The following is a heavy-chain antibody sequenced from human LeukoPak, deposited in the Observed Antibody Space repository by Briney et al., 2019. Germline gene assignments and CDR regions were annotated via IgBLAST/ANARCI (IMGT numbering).Heavy chain of an antibody. CDR3: ARGGAAAGMDYYYYMDV. V-gene: IGHV1-8*01. CDR1: GYTFTSYD. CDR2: MNPNSGNT. J-gene: IGHJ6*03. D-gene: IGHD6-13*01. Sequence: ASVKVSCKASGYTFTSYDINWVRQATGQGLEWMGWMNPNSGNTGYAQKLQGRVTMTTDTSTSTAYMELRSLRSDDTAVYYCARGGAAAGMDYYYYMDVWGKGTTVTISS.